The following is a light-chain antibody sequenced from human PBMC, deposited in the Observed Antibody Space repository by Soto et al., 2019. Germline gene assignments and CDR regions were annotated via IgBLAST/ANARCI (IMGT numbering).Light chain of an antibody. J-gene: IGKJ1*01. Sequence: EVVMTQSPATLSVSPGERATLSCRASQSVSSDLAWFQQKPGQAPRLLIYAASTRATGISARFSGSGSGTEFTLTISSLQSEDFAVYYCQQYNNWPPWTFGQGTKVEIK. CDR2: AAS. V-gene: IGKV3-15*01. CDR1: QSVSSD. CDR3: QQYNNWPPWT.